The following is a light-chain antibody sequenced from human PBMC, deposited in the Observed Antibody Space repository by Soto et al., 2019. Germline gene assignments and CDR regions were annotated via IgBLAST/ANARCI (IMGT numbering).Light chain of an antibody. J-gene: IGKJ2*01. CDR2: GAS. CDR1: QSVSSGY. CDR3: QQYGSSPET. V-gene: IGKV3-20*01. Sequence: EIVLTQSPGTQSLSPGQRATLSCRASQSVSSGYLAWYQLRPGQAPRLLIYGASSRATGIPDRFSGSGSGTDVTLTISRLEPEDFAVYYCQQYGSSPETFGQGTKLEIK.